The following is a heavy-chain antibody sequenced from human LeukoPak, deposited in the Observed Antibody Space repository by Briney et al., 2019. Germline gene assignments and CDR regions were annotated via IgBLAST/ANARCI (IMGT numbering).Heavy chain of an antibody. J-gene: IGHJ5*02. V-gene: IGHV1-8*01. D-gene: IGHD3-22*01. CDR3: ATLGYYYDSSGYTARFDP. CDR2: MNPNSGNT. CDR1: GYTFTSYD. Sequence: ASVKVSCKASGYTFTSYDINWVRQATGQGLEWMGWMNPNSGNTGYAQKFQGRVTMTRDTSTSTVYMELSSLRSEDTAVYYCATLGYYYDSSGYTARFDPWGQGTLVTVSS.